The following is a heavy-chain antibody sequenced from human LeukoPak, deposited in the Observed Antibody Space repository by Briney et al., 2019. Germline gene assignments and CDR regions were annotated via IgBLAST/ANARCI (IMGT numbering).Heavy chain of an antibody. J-gene: IGHJ6*03. D-gene: IGHD3-10*01. CDR2: ISSSGTI. Sequence: GGSLRLSCAASGFNFISYEMNWVRQPPGRGLEWFSYISSSGTIYYADPEQGRYTISRDDGKSELYLQMISLRAEATATYFCSRHDDGAGTYYFSYYMDVWGRGTTVSVSS. CDR3: SRHDDGAGTYYFSYYMDV. CDR1: GFNFISYE. V-gene: IGHV3-48*03.